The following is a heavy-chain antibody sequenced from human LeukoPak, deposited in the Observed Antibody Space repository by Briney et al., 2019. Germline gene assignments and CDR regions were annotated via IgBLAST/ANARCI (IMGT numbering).Heavy chain of an antibody. J-gene: IGHJ5*02. CDR2: IIPIFGTA. CDR3: ARAESITIFGVVIHNWFDP. Sequence: SVKVSCKASGGTFSSYAISWVRQAPGQGLEWMGGIIPIFGTANYAQKFQGRVTITTDEPTSTAYMELSSLRSEDTAVYYCARAESITIFGVVIHNWFDPWGQGTLVTVSS. V-gene: IGHV1-69*05. D-gene: IGHD3-3*01. CDR1: GGTFSSYA.